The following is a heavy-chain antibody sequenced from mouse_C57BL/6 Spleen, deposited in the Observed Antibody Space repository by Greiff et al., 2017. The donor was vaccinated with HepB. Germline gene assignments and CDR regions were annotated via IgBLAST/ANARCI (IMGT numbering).Heavy chain of an antibody. Sequence: EVKLVESGGGLVKPGGSLKLSCAASGFTLSDYGMHWVRQAPEKGLEWVAYISSGSSTIYYADTVKGRFTISRDNAKNTLFLQMTSLRSEDTAMYYCARGDYYGSVYAMDYWGQGTSVTVSS. CDR3: ARGDYYGSVYAMDY. V-gene: IGHV5-17*01. J-gene: IGHJ4*01. CDR1: GFTLSDYG. D-gene: IGHD1-1*01. CDR2: ISSGSSTI.